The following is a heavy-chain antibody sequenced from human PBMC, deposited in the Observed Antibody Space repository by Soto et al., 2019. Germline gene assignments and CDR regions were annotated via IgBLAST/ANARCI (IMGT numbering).Heavy chain of an antibody. J-gene: IGHJ5*02. D-gene: IGHD3-3*01. CDR3: ARVVTIFGVVINWFDP. Sequence: QVQLQESGPGLVKPSQTLSLTCTVSGGSISSGGYYWSWIRQHPGKGLEWIGYIYYSGSTYYNPSLKSRVTLSVDTSKNQFSLKLSSVTAAPTAVYYCARVVTIFGVVINWFDPWGQGTLVTVSS. V-gene: IGHV4-31*03. CDR2: IYYSGST. CDR1: GGSISSGGYY.